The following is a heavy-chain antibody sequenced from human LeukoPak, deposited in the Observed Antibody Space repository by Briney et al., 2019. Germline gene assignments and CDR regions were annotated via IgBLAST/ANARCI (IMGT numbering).Heavy chain of an antibody. J-gene: IGHJ4*02. Sequence: GGSLRFSCAASGFIFSSYSMNWVRQAPGKGLEWVSSISSSSSDIYYADSVKGRFTISRDNAKNSLYLQMNSLRAEDTAVYYCARDGLYCSSTNCYLDYWGQGTLVTVSS. CDR3: ARDGLYCSSTNCYLDY. CDR2: ISSSSSDI. V-gene: IGHV3-21*01. CDR1: GFIFSSYS. D-gene: IGHD2-2*01.